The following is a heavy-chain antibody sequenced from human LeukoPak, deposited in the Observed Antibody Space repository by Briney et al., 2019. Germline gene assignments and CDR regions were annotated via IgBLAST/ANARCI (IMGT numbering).Heavy chain of an antibody. CDR2: IYTSGST. J-gene: IGHJ4*02. CDR1: GGSISSGSYY. V-gene: IGHV4-61*02. Sequence: SQTLSLXCTASGGSISSGSYYWSWIRQPAAKGLEWIGRIYTSGSTNYNPSLKSRVTISVDTSKNQFSLKLSSVTAADTAVYYCARQKWAVVTAPYYFDYWGQGTLVTVSS. D-gene: IGHD5-18*01. CDR3: ARQKWAVVTAPYYFDY.